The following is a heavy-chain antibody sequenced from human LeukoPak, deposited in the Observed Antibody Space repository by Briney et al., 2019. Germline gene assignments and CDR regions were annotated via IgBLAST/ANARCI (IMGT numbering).Heavy chain of an antibody. V-gene: IGHV1-69*13. J-gene: IGHJ4*02. D-gene: IGHD5-18*01. CDR2: IIPIFGTA. CDR1: GGTFSSYA. CDR3: HVDTAMEEYYFDY. Sequence: GASVKVSCKASGGTFSSYAISWVRQAPGQGLEWMGGIIPIFGTANYAQKFQGRVTITADESTSTAYMELSSLRSEDTAVYYCHVDTAMEEYYFDYWGQGTLVTVSS.